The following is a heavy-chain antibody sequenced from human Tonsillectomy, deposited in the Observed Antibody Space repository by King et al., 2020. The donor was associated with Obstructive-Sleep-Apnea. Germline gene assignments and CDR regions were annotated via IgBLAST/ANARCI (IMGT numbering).Heavy chain of an antibody. CDR3: AKLVDRFGEFSPFDY. V-gene: IGHV3-23*04. CDR1: GFTFSSYA. Sequence: VQLVESGGGLVQPGGSLRLSCAASGFTFSSYAISWVVQAPGKGLEWVVAISCSGGSTYYADSVKGRFTISRDTSKNTLYLQMNSLRAEDTAVYYCAKLVDRFGEFSPFDYWGQGTLVTVSS. CDR2: ISCSGGST. J-gene: IGHJ4*02. D-gene: IGHD3-10*01.